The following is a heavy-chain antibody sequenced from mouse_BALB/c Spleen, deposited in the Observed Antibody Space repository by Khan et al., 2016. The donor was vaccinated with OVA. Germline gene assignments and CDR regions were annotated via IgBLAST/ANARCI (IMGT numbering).Heavy chain of an antibody. CDR2: INPSNGYT. Sequence: QVQLQQSGAELARPGASVKMSCKASGYTFTTYTMHWVKQRPGQGLEWIGYINPSNGYTNYNQKFKDKSTLTADKSSSTAYMQLSSLTSDYSAVYYCAREWDYYKSDGWLSYWGQGTLVTVSA. D-gene: IGHD2-14*01. J-gene: IGHJ3*01. CDR3: AREWDYYKSDGWLSY. V-gene: IGHV1-4*01. CDR1: GYTFTTYT.